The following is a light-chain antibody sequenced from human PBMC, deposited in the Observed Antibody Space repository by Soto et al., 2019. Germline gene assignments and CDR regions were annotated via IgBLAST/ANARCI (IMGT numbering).Light chain of an antibody. J-gene: IGKJ5*01. CDR1: QSVSSY. CDR3: QQRSNWPLT. V-gene: IGKV3-11*01. Sequence: EIVLTQSPATLSLSPWERATLSCRASQSVSSYLAWYQQKPGQAPRLLIYDASNRATGIPARFSGSGSGTDFTLTISSLEPEDFAVYYCQQRSNWPLTFSQGTRLEIK. CDR2: DAS.